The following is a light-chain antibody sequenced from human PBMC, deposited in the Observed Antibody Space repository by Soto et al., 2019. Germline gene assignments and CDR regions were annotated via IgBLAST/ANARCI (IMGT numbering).Light chain of an antibody. V-gene: IGKV3-11*01. CDR2: DAS. Sequence: ELVFTQSPATLSLSPGARATLSCRASQSVSSYLAWYQQKHGQAPRLLIYDASNRATGIPARFSGSGSGTDLTITISSLQPEDVEVYYCQQRSNWPKTFGQGTKVEIK. CDR3: QQRSNWPKT. J-gene: IGKJ1*01. CDR1: QSVSSY.